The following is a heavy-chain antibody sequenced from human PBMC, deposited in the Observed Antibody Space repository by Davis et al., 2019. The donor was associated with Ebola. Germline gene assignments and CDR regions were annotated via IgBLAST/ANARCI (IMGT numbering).Heavy chain of an antibody. J-gene: IGHJ3*02. CDR1: GFTFSSYW. D-gene: IGHD3-16*01. CDR2: IKQDGSEK. CDR3: ARSLMITFGGAKGAFDI. Sequence: GESLKISCAASGFTFSSYWMSWVHQAPGKGLEWVANIKQDGSEKYYVDSVKGRFTISRDNDKNSLSLQMNGLRAEDTAVYYCARSLMITFGGAKGAFDIWGQGTMVTVSS. V-gene: IGHV3-7*01.